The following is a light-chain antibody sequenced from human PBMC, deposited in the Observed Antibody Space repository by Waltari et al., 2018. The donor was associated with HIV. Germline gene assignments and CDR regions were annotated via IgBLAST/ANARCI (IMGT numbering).Light chain of an antibody. Sequence: DIRLTQSPSTLSASAGDRVAITCRAGQNVGAFLAWYQQKPGKPPKLLIFQASTLEGGVRSRFSGSVSGSDFTLTINGLQSDDFATYYCHQYASFSGTFGQGTKVEL. CDR1: QNVGAF. CDR3: HQYASFSGT. CDR2: QAS. V-gene: IGKV1-5*03. J-gene: IGKJ1*01.